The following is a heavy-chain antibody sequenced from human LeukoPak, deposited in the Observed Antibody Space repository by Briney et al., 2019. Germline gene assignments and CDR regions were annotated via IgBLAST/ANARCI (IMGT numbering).Heavy chain of an antibody. CDR2: IKEDGSEM. Sequence: GGSLRLSCAASGFTFSTYWMSWVRQAPGKGLEWVANIKEDGSEMNYADSVRGRFTISRDNAKNSLYLQMNSLRAEDTAVYYCARGYTCGYWGQGTLVIVSS. CDR3: ARGYTCGY. D-gene: IGHD5-18*01. J-gene: IGHJ4*02. V-gene: IGHV3-7*04. CDR1: GFTFSTYW.